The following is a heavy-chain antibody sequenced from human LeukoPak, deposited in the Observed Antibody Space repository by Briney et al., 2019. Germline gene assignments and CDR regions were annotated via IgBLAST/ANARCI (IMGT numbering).Heavy chain of an antibody. CDR3: ARDNGGVDY. Sequence: GGSLRLSCEASGFTFSSYWMHWVRHAPGKGLVWVSHINTDGSSTNYADSVRGRFTVSRDNAKNTLNLQMNSLSAEDTAVYYCARDNGGVDYWGQGTLVTVSS. CDR1: GFTFSSYW. J-gene: IGHJ4*02. D-gene: IGHD2-8*01. CDR2: INTDGSST. V-gene: IGHV3-74*01.